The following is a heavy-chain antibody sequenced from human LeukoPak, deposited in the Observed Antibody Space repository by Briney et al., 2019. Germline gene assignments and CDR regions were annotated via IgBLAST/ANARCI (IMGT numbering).Heavy chain of an antibody. Sequence: PGGSLRLSCGASAVTFSGYSMNWVRQAPGKGLEWISYISANSSIIHYADSVKGRFTISRDNARKSLYLQMSSLRAEDTAVYYWCRRNWFDSWGPGTLVTVSS. CDR1: AVTFSGYS. CDR3: CRRNWFDS. V-gene: IGHV3-48*01. J-gene: IGHJ5*01. CDR2: ISANSSII. D-gene: IGHD5/OR15-5a*01.